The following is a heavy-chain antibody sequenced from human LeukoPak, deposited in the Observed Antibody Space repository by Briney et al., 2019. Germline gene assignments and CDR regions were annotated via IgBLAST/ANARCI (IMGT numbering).Heavy chain of an antibody. D-gene: IGHD5-24*01. CDR2: ISSSGST. V-gene: IGHV4-39*01. CDR1: DGSISSRPYD. J-gene: IGHJ4*02. Sequence: SETLSLTCTVSDGSISSRPYDWGWIRQPPGKGLECIGSISSSGSTYYNPSLQSRVTISVDASKKQFSLKLGSVTAADTAVYYCARHLSQGDGDKRGFDYWGQGTLVTVSS. CDR3: ARHLSQGDGDKRGFDY.